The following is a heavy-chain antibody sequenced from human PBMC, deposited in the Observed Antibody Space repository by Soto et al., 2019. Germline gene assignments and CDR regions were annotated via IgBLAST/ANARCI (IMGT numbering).Heavy chain of an antibody. V-gene: IGHV3-48*02. CDR2: ISSNSRTK. CDR1: GFDFNYYN. CDR3: TRDGGGGDRSDY. D-gene: IGHD2-21*02. Sequence: EVQLVESGGGLVQPGGSLRLSCEASGFDFNYYNMNWVRQAPGRVLEWVSYISSNSRTKYYADSVRGRFTISRDNAKNSLYLQMYSLRDEDTAVYYCTRDGGGGDRSDYWGQGTLVTVSS. J-gene: IGHJ4*02.